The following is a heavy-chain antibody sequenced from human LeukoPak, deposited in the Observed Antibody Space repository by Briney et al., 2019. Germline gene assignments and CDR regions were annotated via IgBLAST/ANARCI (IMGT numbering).Heavy chain of an antibody. V-gene: IGHV3-11*01. D-gene: IGHD6-19*01. CDR1: GFPISDHY. Sequence: SGGSLRLSCAVSGFPISDHYMSWIRQAPGKGLEWVSYISSGGNAEYYADSVKGRFTISRDTAKNSVYLQMNSLRAEDMAVYYCASKDSSGWYEEAWGQGTLVTV. CDR3: ASKDSSGWYEEA. J-gene: IGHJ5*02. CDR2: ISSGGNAE.